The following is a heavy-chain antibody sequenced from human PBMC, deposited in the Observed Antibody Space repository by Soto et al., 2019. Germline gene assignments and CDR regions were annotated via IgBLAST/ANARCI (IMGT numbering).Heavy chain of an antibody. CDR2: IRQDGREE. D-gene: IGHD6-13*01. CDR1: GFTFSSHW. Sequence: EVQLVESGGGLVHPGGSLGLSCAASGFTFSSHWMSWVRQAPGEGLEWVANIRQDGREEQYMDSVKGRFTLSRDNAKNSLYLQMNGLRVEDTAVYYCAKSEGYSFDIRGQGTMVTVSS. J-gene: IGHJ3*02. V-gene: IGHV3-7*01. CDR3: AKSEGYSFDI.